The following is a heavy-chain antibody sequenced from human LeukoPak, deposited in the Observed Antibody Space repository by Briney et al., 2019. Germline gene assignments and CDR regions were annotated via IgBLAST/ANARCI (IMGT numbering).Heavy chain of an antibody. CDR1: GGTFSSYA. CDR3: ARGTPPRLDGGYAFDI. V-gene: IGHV1-69*06. J-gene: IGHJ3*02. D-gene: IGHD3/OR15-3a*01. CDR2: IIPIFGTA. Sequence: ASVKVSCKASGGTFSSYAISWVRQAPGQGLEWMGGIIPIFGTANYAQKFQGRVTITADKSTSTAYMELSSLISEDTAVYYCARGTPPRLDGGYAFDIWGQGTMVTVSS.